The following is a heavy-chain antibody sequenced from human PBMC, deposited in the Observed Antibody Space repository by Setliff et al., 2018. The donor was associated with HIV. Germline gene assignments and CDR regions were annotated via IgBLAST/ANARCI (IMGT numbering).Heavy chain of an antibody. Sequence: ASVKVSCKTTGYTFSTYPMHWVRQAPGQRLEWMGWINTGNDNTRYSQKFQGRVTITRDTSASTAYMERSSLTSEDTAVYYCAKGGDRAMINFDDWGQGTLVTVSS. CDR3: AKGGDRAMINFDD. J-gene: IGHJ4*02. CDR2: INTGNDNT. V-gene: IGHV1-3*04. D-gene: IGHD5-18*01. CDR1: GYTFSTYP.